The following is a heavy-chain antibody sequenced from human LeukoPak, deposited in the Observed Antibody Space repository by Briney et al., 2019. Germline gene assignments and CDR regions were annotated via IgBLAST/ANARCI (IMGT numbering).Heavy chain of an antibody. Sequence: GGSLRLSCAASGFTFRSYGMHWVRQAPGKGLEWVAVISYDGSNKYCEDSVKGRFTISRDNSKNTLYLQMNSLRAEDTAVYYCAKDLYSSSPDSGPSAQNCFDPWGQGTLVTVSS. D-gene: IGHD6-6*01. V-gene: IGHV3-30*18. CDR1: GFTFRSYG. J-gene: IGHJ5*02. CDR2: ISYDGSNK. CDR3: AKDLYSSSPDSGPSAQNCFDP.